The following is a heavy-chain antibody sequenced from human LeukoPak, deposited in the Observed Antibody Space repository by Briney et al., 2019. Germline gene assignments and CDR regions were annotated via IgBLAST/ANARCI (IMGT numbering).Heavy chain of an antibody. D-gene: IGHD2-2*01. Sequence: ASVKVSCKASGGTFSSYAISWVRQAPGQGLEWMGGIIPIFGTANYAQKFQGRVTITADESTSTAYMELSRLRSDDTAVYYCARATRHIVVVPAAIMFDPWGQGTLVTVS. V-gene: IGHV1-69*13. CDR3: ARATRHIVVVPAAIMFDP. CDR1: GGTFSSYA. J-gene: IGHJ5*02. CDR2: IIPIFGTA.